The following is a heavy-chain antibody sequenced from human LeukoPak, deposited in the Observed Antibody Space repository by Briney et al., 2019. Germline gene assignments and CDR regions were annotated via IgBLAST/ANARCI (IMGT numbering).Heavy chain of an antibody. J-gene: IGHJ4*02. Sequence: PGGSLRLSCVASGFTFSINYMSWVRQAPGKGLEWVSAISGSGGSTYYAGSVKGRFTISRDNSKNTLYLQMNSLRAEDTAVYYCAKVPIRGYSGSYLDYWGQGTLVTVSS. V-gene: IGHV3-23*01. D-gene: IGHD5-12*01. CDR3: AKVPIRGYSGSYLDY. CDR1: GFTFSINY. CDR2: ISGSGGST.